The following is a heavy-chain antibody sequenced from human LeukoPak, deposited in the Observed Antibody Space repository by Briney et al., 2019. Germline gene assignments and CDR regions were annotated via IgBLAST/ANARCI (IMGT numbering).Heavy chain of an antibody. Sequence: GGSLRLSCAASGFTFSDYWMSWVRQAPGLGLEWVGNINQDGREQHFVDSVKGRFTISRDNAKNSLYLQLDNLRVEDTAVYYCAGGALDYWGHGTLVTVSS. CDR1: GFTFSDYW. CDR3: AGGALDY. V-gene: IGHV3-7*04. J-gene: IGHJ4*01. CDR2: INQDGREQ.